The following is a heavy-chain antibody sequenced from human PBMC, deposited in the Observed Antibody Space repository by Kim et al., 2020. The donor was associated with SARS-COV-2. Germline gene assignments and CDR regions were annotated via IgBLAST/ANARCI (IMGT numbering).Heavy chain of an antibody. CDR2: ISWDGGST. CDR3: AKDKGGYSYGHYYYGMDV. CDR1: GFTFDDYT. D-gene: IGHD5-18*01. V-gene: IGHV3-43*01. J-gene: IGHJ6*02. Sequence: GGSLRLSCAASGFTFDDYTMHWVRQAPGKGLEWVSLISWDGGSTYYADSVKGRFTISRDNSKNSLYLQMNSLRTEDTALYYCAKDKGGYSYGHYYYGMDVWGQGTTVTVSS.